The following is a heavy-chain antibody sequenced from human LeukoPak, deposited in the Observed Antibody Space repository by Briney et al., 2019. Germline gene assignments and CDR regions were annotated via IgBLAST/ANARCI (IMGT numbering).Heavy chain of an antibody. CDR3: ARGAAEGLDH. CDR1: GYTFTSYY. D-gene: IGHD6-13*01. CDR2: INPSGGST. Sequence: ASVKVSCKASGYTFTSYYMHWVRQAPGQGLEWMGIINPSGGSTSYAQKFQGRVTITRDTSANTAYMEVSSLRSEDTAVYYCARGAAEGLDHWGQGALVTVSS. J-gene: IGHJ4*02. V-gene: IGHV1-46*01.